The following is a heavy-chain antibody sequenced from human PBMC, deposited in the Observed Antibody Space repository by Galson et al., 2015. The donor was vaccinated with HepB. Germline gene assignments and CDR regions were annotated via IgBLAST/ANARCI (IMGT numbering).Heavy chain of an antibody. CDR3: AKVSSSGWRECDY. Sequence: LRLSCAASGFTFSSYAMSWVRQAPGKGLEWVSTITNGGSSTYYADSVKGRFTISRDNSKNTLYLLMSTLRAEDTAVYYCAKVSSSGWRECDYWGQGTLVTVSS. V-gene: IGHV3-23*01. D-gene: IGHD6-19*01. J-gene: IGHJ4*02. CDR2: ITNGGSST. CDR1: GFTFSSYA.